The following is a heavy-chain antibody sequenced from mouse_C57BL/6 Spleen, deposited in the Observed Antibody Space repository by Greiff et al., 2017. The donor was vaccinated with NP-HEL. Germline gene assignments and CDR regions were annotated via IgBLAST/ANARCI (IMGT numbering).Heavy chain of an antibody. CDR2: ILPGSGST. V-gene: IGHV1-9*01. J-gene: IGHJ2*01. CDR3: ERRGLGYCVYFDY. Sequence: QVQLQQSGAELMKPGASVKLSCKATGYTFTGYWIEWVKQRPGHGLEWIGEILPGSGSTNYNEKFKGKATFTADTSSNTTYMQLSSLMTEESAIYHCERRGLGYCVYFDYWGQGTTLTVSS. D-gene: IGHD2-3*01. CDR1: GYTFTGYW.